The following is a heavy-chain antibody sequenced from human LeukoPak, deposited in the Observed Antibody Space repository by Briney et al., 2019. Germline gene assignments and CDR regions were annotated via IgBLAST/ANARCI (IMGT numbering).Heavy chain of an antibody. Sequence: SCKASGFTFSNYDMHWVRQAPGKGLEYVSGISSNGGSTYYANSVKGRFTISRDNSKNTLYLQMGSLRAEDMAVYYCARENYYYYMDVWGKGTTVTISS. J-gene: IGHJ6*03. CDR1: GFTFSNYD. CDR3: ARENYYYYMDV. V-gene: IGHV3-64*01. CDR2: ISSNGGST.